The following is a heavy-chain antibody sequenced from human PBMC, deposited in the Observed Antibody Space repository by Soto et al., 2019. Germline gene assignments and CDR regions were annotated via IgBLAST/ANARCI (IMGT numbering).Heavy chain of an antibody. J-gene: IGHJ4*02. CDR3: ARPTYYYDSSGPPAY. CDR1: GFTFSTYS. V-gene: IGHV3-48*01. D-gene: IGHD3-22*01. Sequence: PGGSLRLSCAASGFTFSTYSMNWVRQAPGKGLEWASYISSSSSTIFYTDSVKGRFTVSRDNAKNSLYLQMNSLRAEDTADYYCARPTYYYDSSGPPAYWGQGTLVTVSS. CDR2: ISSSSSTI.